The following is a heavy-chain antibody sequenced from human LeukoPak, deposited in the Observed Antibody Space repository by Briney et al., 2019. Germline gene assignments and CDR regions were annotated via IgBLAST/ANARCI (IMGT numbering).Heavy chain of an antibody. D-gene: IGHD3-10*01. CDR1: GFTFSSYA. Sequence: GGSLRLSCAASGFTFSSYAMHWVRQAPGKGLEWVTIISYDGSNKYYADSVKGRFTVSRDNSKNSLYLQMNSLRVEDTAVYYCARAVWFGESYYFDFWGQGTLVTVSS. CDR2: ISYDGSNK. J-gene: IGHJ4*02. CDR3: ARAVWFGESYYFDF. V-gene: IGHV3-30-3*01.